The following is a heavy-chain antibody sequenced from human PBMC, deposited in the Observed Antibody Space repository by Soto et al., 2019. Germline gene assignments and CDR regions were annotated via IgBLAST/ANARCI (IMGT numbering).Heavy chain of an antibody. CDR3: AKKALNCSGGSCYIGWFDP. V-gene: IGHV3-23*01. Sequence: GGSLRLSCAASGFTFSSYAMSWVRQAPGKGLEWVSAISGSGGSTYYADSVKGRFTISRDNSKNTLYLQMNSLRAEDTAVYYCAKKALNCSGGSCYIGWFDPWGQGTLVTVSS. CDR2: ISGSGGST. CDR1: GFTFSSYA. D-gene: IGHD2-15*01. J-gene: IGHJ5*02.